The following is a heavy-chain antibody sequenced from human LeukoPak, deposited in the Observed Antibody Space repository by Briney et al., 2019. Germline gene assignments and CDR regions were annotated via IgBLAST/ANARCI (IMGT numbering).Heavy chain of an antibody. Sequence: SQTLSLTCAVSGGSISSGGYSWSWIRQPPGKGLEWIGYIYHSGSTYYNPSLKSRVTISVDRSKNQFSLKLSSVTAADTAVYYCARWGSGWYYFDYWGQGTLVTVSS. V-gene: IGHV4-30-2*01. D-gene: IGHD6-19*01. J-gene: IGHJ4*02. CDR3: ARWGSGWYYFDY. CDR1: GGSISSGGYS. CDR2: IYHSGST.